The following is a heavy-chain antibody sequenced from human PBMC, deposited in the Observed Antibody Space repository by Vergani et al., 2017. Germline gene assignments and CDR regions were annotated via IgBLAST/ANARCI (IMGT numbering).Heavy chain of an antibody. Sequence: QVQLQESGPGLVKPSQTLSLTCTVSGCSISSYYWSWTRQPPGKGLEWIGYISYSGSTNYNPSLQSRVPISGDTSKNQFSLKLNSVTAADTAVYYCARSLDSYGYPPFDYWGQGTLVTV. CDR2: ISYSGST. D-gene: IGHD5-18*01. CDR1: GCSISSYY. V-gene: IGHV4-59*01. CDR3: ARSLDSYGYPPFDY. J-gene: IGHJ4*02.